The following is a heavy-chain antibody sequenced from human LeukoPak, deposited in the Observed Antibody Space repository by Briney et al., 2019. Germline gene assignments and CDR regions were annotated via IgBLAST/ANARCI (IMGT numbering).Heavy chain of an antibody. Sequence: PSETLSLTCTVSGGSISSYYWSWIRQPPGKGLEWIGYIYYSGSTNYNPSLKSRVTISVDTSKNQFSLKLSSVTAADTAVYYCARVSRYGDYSDYWGQGTLVTVSS. CDR2: IYYSGST. D-gene: IGHD6-13*01. CDR3: ARVSRYGDYSDY. V-gene: IGHV4-59*01. CDR1: GGSISSYY. J-gene: IGHJ4*02.